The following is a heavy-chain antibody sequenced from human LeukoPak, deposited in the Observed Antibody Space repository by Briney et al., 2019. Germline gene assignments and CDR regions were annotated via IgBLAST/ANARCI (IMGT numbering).Heavy chain of an antibody. CDR3: AMSTPVVDY. J-gene: IGHJ4*02. D-gene: IGHD2-21*01. V-gene: IGHV4-34*01. CDR2: INHSGST. CDR1: GGSFSGYY. Sequence: SETLSLTCAVYGGSFSGYYWSWIRHPPGKGLEWMGEINHSGSTNYNPSLKSRVTISVDTSKNQFSLKLSSVTAADTAVYYCAMSTPVVDYWGQGTLVSVPS.